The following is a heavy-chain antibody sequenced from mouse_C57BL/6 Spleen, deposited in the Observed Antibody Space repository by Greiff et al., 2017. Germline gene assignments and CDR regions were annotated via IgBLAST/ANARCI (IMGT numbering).Heavy chain of an antibody. V-gene: IGHV1-77*01. Sequence: QVHVKQSGAELVKPGASVKISCKASGYTFTDYYINWVKQRPGQGLEWIGKIGPGSGSTYYNEKFKGKATLTADKSSSTAYMQLSSLTSEDSAVYVCARYPIYYYGSSYGYYAMDYWGQGTSVTVSS. J-gene: IGHJ4*01. CDR3: ARYPIYYYGSSYGYYAMDY. CDR2: IGPGSGST. D-gene: IGHD1-1*01. CDR1: GYTFTDYY.